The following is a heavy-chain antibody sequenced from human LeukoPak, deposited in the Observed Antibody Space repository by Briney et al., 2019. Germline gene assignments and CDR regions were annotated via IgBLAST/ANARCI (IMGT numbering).Heavy chain of an antibody. CDR1: GGTFSSYA. CDR3: YVATEGDAFDI. J-gene: IGHJ3*02. Sequence: GASVKVSCKAPGGTFSSYAISWVRQAPGQGLEWMGRIIPILGIANYAQKFQGRVTITADRSTSTAYMELSSLRSEDTAVYYCYVATEGDAFDIWGQGTMVTVSS. V-gene: IGHV1-69*04. CDR2: IIPILGIA. D-gene: IGHD5-12*01.